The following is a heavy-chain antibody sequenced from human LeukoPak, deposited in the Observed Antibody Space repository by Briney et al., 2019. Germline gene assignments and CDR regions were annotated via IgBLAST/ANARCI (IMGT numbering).Heavy chain of an antibody. CDR1: GGSISSTYY. CDR3: AKGFSSGSGNFDS. D-gene: IGHD6-19*01. V-gene: IGHV4-39*07. Sequence: SETLSLTCTVSGGSISSTYYWDWIRQPPGKGLEWIGSIYYSGTTYYNPSLKSRVTISVDTSKNQFSLKLSSVTAADTAFYYCAKGFSSGSGNFDSWGQGTLVIVSS. J-gene: IGHJ4*02. CDR2: IYYSGTT.